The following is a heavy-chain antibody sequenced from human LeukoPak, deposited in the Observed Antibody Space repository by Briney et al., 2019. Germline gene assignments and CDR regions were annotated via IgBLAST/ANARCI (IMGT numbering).Heavy chain of an antibody. CDR1: GGTFSSYA. V-gene: IGHV1-69*05. CDR2: IIPIFGTA. CDR3: ASRAAIMTTVTRRTPFGWDY. Sequence: ASVKASCKASGGTFSSYAISWVRQAPGQGLEWMGGIIPIFGTANYAQKFQGRVTITTDESTSTAYMELSSLRSEDTAVYYCASRAAIMTTVTRRTPFGWDYWGQGTLVTVSS. J-gene: IGHJ4*02. D-gene: IGHD4-17*01.